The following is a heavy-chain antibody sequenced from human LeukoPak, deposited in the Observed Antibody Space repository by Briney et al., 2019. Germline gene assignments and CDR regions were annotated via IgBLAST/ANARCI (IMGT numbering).Heavy chain of an antibody. CDR1: GFTFRNYA. CDR3: ARDLEVGRGPLWLFDL. J-gene: IGHJ2*01. Sequence: PGGSLRLSCAASGFTFRNYAMHWVRQAPGKGLEWVAAIWNDGSDKYYADSVKGRFTTSRDNSKNTLYLQMNSLRAEDTAVYFCARDLEVGRGPLWLFDLWGRGTLVTVSS. V-gene: IGHV3-33*01. D-gene: IGHD1-1*01. CDR2: IWNDGSDK.